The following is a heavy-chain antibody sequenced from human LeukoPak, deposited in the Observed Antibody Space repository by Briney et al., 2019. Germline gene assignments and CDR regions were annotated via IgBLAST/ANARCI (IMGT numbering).Heavy chain of an antibody. J-gene: IGHJ4*02. CDR1: GFTFSSYG. D-gene: IGHD4-17*01. Sequence: GGSLRLSCAASGFTFSSYGMHWVRQAPGKGPEWVAVISYDGSYKYYADSVKGRFTISRDNSKNTLYLQMNSLRIDDTAVYYCAKQRDYGDFSFDYWGQGTLVTVSS. V-gene: IGHV3-30*18. CDR2: ISYDGSYK. CDR3: AKQRDYGDFSFDY.